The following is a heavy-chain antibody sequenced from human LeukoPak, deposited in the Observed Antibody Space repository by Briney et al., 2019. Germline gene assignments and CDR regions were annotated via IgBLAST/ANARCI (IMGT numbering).Heavy chain of an antibody. CDR2: IIPIFGTA. Sequence: ASVKVSCKASGGTFSSYAISWVRQAPGQGLEWMGGIIPIFGTANYAQKFQGRVTITADESTSTAYMELSSLRSEDTAVYYCAKDFPSSGYYPDAFDIWGQGTMVTVSS. CDR1: GGTFSSYA. CDR3: AKDFPSSGYYPDAFDI. J-gene: IGHJ3*02. D-gene: IGHD3-22*01. V-gene: IGHV1-69*01.